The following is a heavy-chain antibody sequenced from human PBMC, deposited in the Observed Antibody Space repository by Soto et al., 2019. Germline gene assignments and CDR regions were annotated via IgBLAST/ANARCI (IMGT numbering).Heavy chain of an antibody. J-gene: IGHJ4*02. D-gene: IGHD3-9*01. V-gene: IGHV4-61*01. CDR3: ASTYYDILNGFRPAGGY. CDR1: GGSVSSGSYY. Sequence: QVQLQESGPGLVKPSETLSLTCTVSGGSVSSGSYYWSWIRQPPGKGLEWIGYIYYSGSTNYNPSLNSRVTISVDTSKNQFSLKLSSVTAADTAVYYCASTYYDILNGFRPAGGYWGQGTLVTVSS. CDR2: IYYSGST.